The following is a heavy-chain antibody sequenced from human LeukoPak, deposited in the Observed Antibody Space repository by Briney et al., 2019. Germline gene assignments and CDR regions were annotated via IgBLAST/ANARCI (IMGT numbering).Heavy chain of an antibody. J-gene: IGHJ4*02. CDR3: ASTAMVLYYLDY. CDR1: GGTFSSYA. CDR2: IIPILGIA. D-gene: IGHD5-18*01. Sequence: SVKVSCKASGGTFSSYAISWVRQAPGQGLEWMGRIIPILGIANYAQKFQGRVTITADKSTSTTYMELSSLRSEDTAVYYCASTAMVLYYLDYWGQGTLVTVSS. V-gene: IGHV1-69*04.